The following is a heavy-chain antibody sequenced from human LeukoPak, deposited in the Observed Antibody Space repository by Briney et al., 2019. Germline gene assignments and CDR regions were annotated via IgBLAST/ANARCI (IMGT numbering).Heavy chain of an antibody. J-gene: IGHJ4*02. CDR2: IYYSGST. CDR1: YGSIGSYY. V-gene: IGHV4-59*01. CDR3: ARLASLDY. Sequence: SETLSLTCSVSYGSIGSYYWNWIRQPPGKELEWIGYIYYSGSTNYNPSLKSRVTISVDTSKNQFSLRLSSVTAADTAVYYCARLASLDYWGQGTLVTVSS. D-gene: IGHD5-12*01.